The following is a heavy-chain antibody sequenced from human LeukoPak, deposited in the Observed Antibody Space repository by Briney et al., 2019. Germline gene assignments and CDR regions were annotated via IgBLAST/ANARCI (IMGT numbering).Heavy chain of an antibody. D-gene: IGHD2-15*01. J-gene: IGHJ4*02. Sequence: ASVKVSCKASGYTFTGYYMHWVRQAAGQGREWMGWINPNSGGTNYAQKFQGRVTMTRDTSISTAYMELSRLRSDDTAVYYCARVGFRGYCSGGSCYPLAYWGQGTLVTVSS. CDR2: INPNSGGT. V-gene: IGHV1-2*02. CDR1: GYTFTGYY. CDR3: ARVGFRGYCSGGSCYPLAY.